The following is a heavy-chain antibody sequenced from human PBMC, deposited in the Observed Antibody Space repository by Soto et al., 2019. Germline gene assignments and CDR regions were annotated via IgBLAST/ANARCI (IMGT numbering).Heavy chain of an antibody. D-gene: IGHD2-15*01. CDR2: IYYSGST. Sequence: SETLSLTCTVSGGSISSGDYYWSWIRQHPGKGLEWIGYIYYSGSTYYNPSLKSRVTISVDTSKNQFSLKLSSVTAADTAVYYCARGDADCSGGSCYFGREYFQHWGQGTLVTVSS. CDR1: GGSISSGDYY. CDR3: ARGDADCSGGSCYFGREYFQH. J-gene: IGHJ1*01. V-gene: IGHV4-31*03.